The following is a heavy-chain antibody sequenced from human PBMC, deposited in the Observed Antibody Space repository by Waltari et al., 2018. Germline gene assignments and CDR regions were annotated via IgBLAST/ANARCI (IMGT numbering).Heavy chain of an antibody. CDR3: ERVGNWNYGGAIDI. CDR2: VRRSSSSR. CDR1: GFTFSSYS. Sequence: EVQLVESGGGLVQPGGSLRLPCAASGFTFSSYSMNWVRQAPGKGLEWVSYVRRSSSSRYYADSVKGRCTISRDNDKNSLYLQMNSLRAGDTAVYYCERVGNWNYGGAIDIWGQGTMVTVSS. J-gene: IGHJ3*02. D-gene: IGHD1-7*01. V-gene: IGHV3-48*01.